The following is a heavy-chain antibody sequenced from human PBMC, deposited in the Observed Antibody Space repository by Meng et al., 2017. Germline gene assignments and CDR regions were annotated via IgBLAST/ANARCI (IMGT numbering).Heavy chain of an antibody. D-gene: IGHD3-22*01. V-gene: IGHV3-23*01. Sequence: GESLKISCAASGFTFSSYAMSWVRQAPGKGLEWVSAISGSGGSTYYADSVKGRFTISRDNSKNTLYLQMNSLRAEDTAVYYCAKDRAYYYDSSLAEAFDIWGQGTMVTVSS. J-gene: IGHJ3*02. CDR1: GFTFSSYA. CDR2: ISGSGGST. CDR3: AKDRAYYYDSSLAEAFDI.